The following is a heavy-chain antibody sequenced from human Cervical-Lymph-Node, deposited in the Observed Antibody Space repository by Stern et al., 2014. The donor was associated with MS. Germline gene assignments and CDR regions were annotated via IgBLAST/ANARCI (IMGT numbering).Heavy chain of an antibody. CDR3: ARRGSGDYDAFDI. J-gene: IGHJ3*02. Sequence: QLQLQESGPGLVKPSETLSLTCTVSGGSISSSSYYWGWIRQPPGKGLEWIGSIYYSGSTYYNPSLKTRVTISVDTSQNQFSLQLGSVTAADTAVNYCARRGSGDYDAFDIWGQGTMVTVSS. CDR2: IYYSGST. V-gene: IGHV4-39*01. CDR1: GGSISSSSYY. D-gene: IGHD4-17*01.